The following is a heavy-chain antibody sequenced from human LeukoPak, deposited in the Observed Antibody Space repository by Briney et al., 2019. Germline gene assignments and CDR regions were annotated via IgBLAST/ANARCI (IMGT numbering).Heavy chain of an antibody. Sequence: PSETLSLTCTVSGDSISSYYWSWIRQPPGKGLEWIGYIYYSGSTNYNPSLKSRVTISVDTSKNQFSLKLSSVTAADTAVYYCARRPSYGDYVWFDPWGQGTLVTVSS. CDR1: GDSISSYY. CDR3: ARRPSYGDYVWFDP. J-gene: IGHJ5*02. V-gene: IGHV4-59*08. CDR2: IYYSGST. D-gene: IGHD4-17*01.